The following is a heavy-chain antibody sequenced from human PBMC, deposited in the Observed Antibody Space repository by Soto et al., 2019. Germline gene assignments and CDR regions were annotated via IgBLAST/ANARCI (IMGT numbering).Heavy chain of an antibody. D-gene: IGHD2-2*01. V-gene: IGHV3-13*04. CDR2: IGTAGDT. Sequence: QPGGSLRLSCAASGFTFSDYAMHWVRQATGKGLEWVSAIGTAGDTYYPGSVKGRFTISRENAKNSLYLQMNSLRAGDTAVYYCARAWCSSTSCNLDYWGQGTLVTVSS. CDR1: GFTFSDYA. J-gene: IGHJ4*02. CDR3: ARAWCSSTSCNLDY.